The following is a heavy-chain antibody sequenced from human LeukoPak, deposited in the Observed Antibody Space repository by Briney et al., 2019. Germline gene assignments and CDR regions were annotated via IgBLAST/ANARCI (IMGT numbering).Heavy chain of an antibody. CDR3: ARVSYYYDSSGYYFTWFDP. Sequence: PGRSLRLSCAASGFTFDDYAMHWVRQAPGKGLEWVSSISSSSSYIYYADSVKGGFTISRDNAKNSLYLQMNSLRAEDTAVYYCARVSYYYDSSGYYFTWFDPWGQGTLVTVSS. V-gene: IGHV3-21*04. J-gene: IGHJ5*02. CDR1: GFTFDDYA. D-gene: IGHD3-22*01. CDR2: ISSSSSYI.